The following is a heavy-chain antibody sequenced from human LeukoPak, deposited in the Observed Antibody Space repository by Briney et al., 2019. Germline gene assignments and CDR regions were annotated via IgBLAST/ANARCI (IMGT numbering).Heavy chain of an antibody. V-gene: IGHV1-69*05. CDR2: IILIFGTA. CDR1: GGTFSSYA. J-gene: IGHJ4*02. D-gene: IGHD3-22*01. Sequence: SVKVSCKASGGTFSSYAISWVRQAPGQGREWMGGIILIFGTANYAQKFQGRVTITTDESTSTAYMELSSLRSEDTAVYYCARESDSSGYHDYWGQGTLVTVSS. CDR3: ARESDSSGYHDY.